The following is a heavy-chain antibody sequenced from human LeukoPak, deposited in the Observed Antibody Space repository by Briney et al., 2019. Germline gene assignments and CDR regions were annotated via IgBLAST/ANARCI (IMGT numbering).Heavy chain of an antibody. CDR3: ARDRDRYYYDSSGYGRTDI. CDR1: GFTFSDYY. V-gene: IGHV3-11*01. Sequence: GGSLRLSCAASGFTFSDYYMSWIRQAPGKGLEWVSYISSSGSTIYYADSVKGRFTISRDNAKNSLYLQMNSLRAEDTAVYYCARDRDRYYYDSSGYGRTDIWGQGTMVTVSS. D-gene: IGHD3-22*01. J-gene: IGHJ3*02. CDR2: ISSSGSTI.